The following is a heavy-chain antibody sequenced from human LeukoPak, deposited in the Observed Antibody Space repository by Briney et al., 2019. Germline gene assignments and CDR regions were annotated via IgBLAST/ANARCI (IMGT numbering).Heavy chain of an antibody. Sequence: PGGSLRLSCAASGFTFSSYSMNWVRQAPGKGLEWVSSISSSSSYIYYADSVKGRFTISRDNAKNSLYLQMNSLRAEDAAVYYCTRENWHLDYWGQGNLVTVSS. J-gene: IGHJ4*02. CDR1: GFTFSSYS. V-gene: IGHV3-21*01. CDR3: TRENWHLDY. CDR2: ISSSSSYI.